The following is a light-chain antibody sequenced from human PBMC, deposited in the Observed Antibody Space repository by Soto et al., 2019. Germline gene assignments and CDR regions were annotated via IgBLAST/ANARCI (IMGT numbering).Light chain of an antibody. V-gene: IGKV3-20*01. Sequence: EIVLTQSPGTLSSSPGERATPSCRASQTVTSNYLAWYQQKPGQAPRLLFFGASIRATGLPDRFSGGGSGTDFTLTISRLEPEDFAVYYCQQYGSSPGTFGQGTKVDI. CDR1: QTVTSNY. J-gene: IGKJ1*01. CDR2: GAS. CDR3: QQYGSSPGT.